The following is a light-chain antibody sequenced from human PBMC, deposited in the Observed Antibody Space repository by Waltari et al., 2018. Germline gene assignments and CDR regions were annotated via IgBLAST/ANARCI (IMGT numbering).Light chain of an antibody. V-gene: IGKV3-20*01. Sequence: EIVLTQSPGTLSLSPGVRATLSCRASQSVSSSYLAWYQQKPGQAPRLLIYGASSRATGIPDRFSGSGYGTDFTLTISRLEPEDFAVYYCQQYGSSPVTFGQGTKLEI. CDR1: QSVSSSY. CDR3: QQYGSSPVT. CDR2: GAS. J-gene: IGKJ2*01.